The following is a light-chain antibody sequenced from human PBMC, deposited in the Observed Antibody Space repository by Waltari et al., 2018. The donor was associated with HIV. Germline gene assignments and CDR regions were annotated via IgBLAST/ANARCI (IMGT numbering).Light chain of an antibody. Sequence: QSALTQPASVSGSPGQLINLSCTGTSRNVGSDELVSWYQQTPGEAPKLTLYEVTKRPSGVSNRFSCSKSGNTASLTISGLQAEDEADYYCCSCPRSGIRYVFGTGTKVTVL. CDR1: SRNVGSDEL. J-gene: IGLJ1*01. CDR3: CSCPRSGIRYV. CDR2: EVT. V-gene: IGLV2-23*02.